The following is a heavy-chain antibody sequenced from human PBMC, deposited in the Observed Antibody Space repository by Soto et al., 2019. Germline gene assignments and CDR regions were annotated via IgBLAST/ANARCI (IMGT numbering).Heavy chain of an antibody. Sequence: GGSLRLSCAASGFTLSSYAMSWVRQPPGKGLEWVSTISASDGSTYYADSVKGRFTISRDNSENTVYVQMNSLRAEDTAVYYCAKKRCSGSCYAAFDFWGQGTLVTVSS. V-gene: IGHV3-23*01. D-gene: IGHD2-15*01. CDR3: AKKRCSGSCYAAFDF. CDR1: GFTLSSYA. J-gene: IGHJ4*02. CDR2: ISASDGST.